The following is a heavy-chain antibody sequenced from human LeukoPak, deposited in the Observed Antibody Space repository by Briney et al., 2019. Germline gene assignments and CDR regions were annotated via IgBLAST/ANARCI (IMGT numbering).Heavy chain of an antibody. CDR1: GGSISSYY. CDR2: IYYSGST. Sequence: TSETLSLTCSVSGGSISSYYWSWIRQPPGKGLEWIGYIYYSGSTNYNPSLKSRVTISVDTSKNQFSLKLSSVTAADTAVYYCARQSMQYGMDVWGQGTTVTVSS. V-gene: IGHV4-59*08. CDR3: ARQSMQYGMDV. J-gene: IGHJ6*02.